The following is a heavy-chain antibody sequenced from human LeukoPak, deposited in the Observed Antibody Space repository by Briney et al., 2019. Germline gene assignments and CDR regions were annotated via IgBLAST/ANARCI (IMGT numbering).Heavy chain of an antibody. J-gene: IGHJ4*01. CDR1: GFNFGDYV. Sequence: LSGGSLRLSCATSGFNFGDYVMNWVRQAPEKGLEWVGSIRSKVYGGTSEYAVSVRGRAIISRDDSKSTAYLEMHRLKTEDTGVYYCAKGSFNPAFLDHWGQGNLVIVSS. D-gene: IGHD1-26*01. CDR3: AKGSFNPAFLDH. V-gene: IGHV3-49*04. CDR2: IRSKVYGGTS.